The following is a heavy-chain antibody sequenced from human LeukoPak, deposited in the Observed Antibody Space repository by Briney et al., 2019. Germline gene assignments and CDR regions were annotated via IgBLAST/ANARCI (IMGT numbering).Heavy chain of an antibody. J-gene: IGHJ6*03. Sequence: RGGSLSLASPASGFTFSNAWMSWVRQAPGKGLEWVGRIKSKTDGGTTDYAAPVKGRFTISRDDSKNTLYLQMNSLKTEDTAVYYCTTVAGIQLWLGPNVYMDVWGKGATVTLSS. CDR2: IKSKTDGGTT. CDR1: GFTFSNAW. CDR3: TTVAGIQLWLGPNVYMDV. D-gene: IGHD5-18*01. V-gene: IGHV3-15*01.